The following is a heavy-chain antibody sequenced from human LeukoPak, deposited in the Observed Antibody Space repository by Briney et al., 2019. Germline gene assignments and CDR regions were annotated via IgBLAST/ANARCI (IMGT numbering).Heavy chain of an antibody. Sequence: GGSLRLSCSASGFTFSSYPMHWVRQAPGKGLEYVSSISGGGTTDYADSVRGRFTISRDNSKNTLYLQMSSLSPEDTAVYYCVRNLPMDYWGQGTRVTVSS. J-gene: IGHJ4*02. D-gene: IGHD1-14*01. CDR1: GFTFSSYP. V-gene: IGHV3-64D*06. CDR2: ISGGGTT. CDR3: VRNLPMDY.